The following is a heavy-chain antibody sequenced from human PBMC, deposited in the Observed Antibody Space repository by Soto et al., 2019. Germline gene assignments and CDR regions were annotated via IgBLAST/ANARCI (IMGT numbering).Heavy chain of an antibody. D-gene: IGHD3-3*01. CDR2: ISYDGNTK. J-gene: IGHJ4*02. Sequence: QVQLVESGGGVVQPGRSLRLSCAASGFIFSGYAMHWVRKAPGKGLEWVAVISYDGNTKYYEDSVKGRFTVSRDTSKNSLYVQMNNLSAEDTSMYYCAKETSAFDIVYLGQGILVTVSS. CDR3: AKETSAFDIVY. V-gene: IGHV3-30*01. CDR1: GFIFSGYA.